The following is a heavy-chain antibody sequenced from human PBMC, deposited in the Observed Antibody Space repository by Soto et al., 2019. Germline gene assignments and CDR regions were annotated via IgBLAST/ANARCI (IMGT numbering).Heavy chain of an antibody. J-gene: IGHJ4*02. CDR3: ARQGAYYYDSSGYSFFDY. Sequence: PSETLSLTCTVSGGSISSGGYYWSWIRQHPGKGLEWIGYIYYSGSTYYNPSLKSRVTISVDTSKNQFSLKLSSVTAADTAVYYCARQGAYYYDSSGYSFFDYWGQGTLVTVSS. CDR1: GGSISSGGYY. CDR2: IYYSGST. D-gene: IGHD3-22*01. V-gene: IGHV4-31*03.